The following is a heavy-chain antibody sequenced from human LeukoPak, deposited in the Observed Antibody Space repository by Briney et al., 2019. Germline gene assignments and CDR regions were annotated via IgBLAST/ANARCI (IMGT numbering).Heavy chain of an antibody. CDR1: GYTLTELS. CDR3: ATTARDFWSGSKAFDI. D-gene: IGHD3-3*01. Sequence: ASVKVSCKVSGYTLTELSMHWVRPAPGKGLEWMGGFDPEDGETIYAQKFQGRVTMTEDTSTDTAYMELSSLRSEDTAVYYCATTARDFWSGSKAFDIWGQGTMVTVSS. CDR2: FDPEDGET. V-gene: IGHV1-24*01. J-gene: IGHJ3*02.